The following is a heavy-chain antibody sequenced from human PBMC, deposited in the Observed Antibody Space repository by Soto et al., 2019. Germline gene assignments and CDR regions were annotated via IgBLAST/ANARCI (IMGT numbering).Heavy chain of an antibody. CDR3: LRGGVLAGSTSSGY. CDR1: GFTFSSYW. D-gene: IGHD1-26*01. CDR2: INSDGSST. Sequence: EVQLVESGGGLVQPGGSLRLSCAASGFTFSSYWMHWVRQAPGKGLVWVSRINSDGSSTSYADSVKGRFTICRDNATNTLSLHITSLRAKATAVYYCLRGGVLAGSTSSGYWGQGTLVTVSS. J-gene: IGHJ4*02. V-gene: IGHV3-74*01.